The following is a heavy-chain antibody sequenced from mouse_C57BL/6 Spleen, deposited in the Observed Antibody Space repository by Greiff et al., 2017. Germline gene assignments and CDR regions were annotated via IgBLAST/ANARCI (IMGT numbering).Heavy chain of an antibody. CDR2: ISYDGSN. CDR1: GYSITSGYY. V-gene: IGHV3-6*01. J-gene: IGHJ2*01. CDR3: AREVGPHYYGSRRGYYFDY. D-gene: IGHD1-1*01. Sequence: EVKLQESGPGLVKPSQSLSLTCSVTGYSITSGYYSNWIRQFPGNKLEWMGYISYDGSNNYNPSLKNRISITRDTSKNQFFRKLNSVTTEDTATYYCAREVGPHYYGSRRGYYFDYWGQGTTLTVSS.